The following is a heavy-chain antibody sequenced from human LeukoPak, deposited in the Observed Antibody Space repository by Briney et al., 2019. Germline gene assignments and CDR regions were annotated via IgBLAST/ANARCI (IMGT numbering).Heavy chain of an antibody. CDR3: ARGQGDGSIPLGMDV. Sequence: GGSLRLSCASSVFTFSSYSMNWVRQAPGKGLEWVSSISSSSSYIYYADAVKGRFTIYRDNAKNSLYLQMNSLRAEDTAVYYCARGQGDGSIPLGMDVWGQGTTVTVSS. V-gene: IGHV3-21*01. CDR2: ISSSSSYI. CDR1: VFTFSSYS. D-gene: IGHD5-24*01. J-gene: IGHJ6*02.